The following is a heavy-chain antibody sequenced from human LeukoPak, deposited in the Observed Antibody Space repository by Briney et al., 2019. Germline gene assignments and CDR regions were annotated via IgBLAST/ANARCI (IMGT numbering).Heavy chain of an antibody. CDR3: ARGSPVIPAAFFH. D-gene: IGHD2-2*01. V-gene: IGHV3-48*04. CDR1: GFTFSGYS. CDR2: ISSSSSTI. J-gene: IGHJ4*02. Sequence: GGSLGLSCAASGFTFSGYSMNWVRQAPGKGLEWVSYISSSSSTIYYADSVKGRFTISRDNAKNSLYLQMNSLRAEDTAVYYCARGSPVIPAAFFHWGQGTLVTVSS.